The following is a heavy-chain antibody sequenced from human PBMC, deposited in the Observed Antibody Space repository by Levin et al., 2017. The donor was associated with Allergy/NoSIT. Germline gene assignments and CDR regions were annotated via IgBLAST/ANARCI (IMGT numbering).Heavy chain of an antibody. V-gene: IGHV4-39*01. Sequence: SETLSLTCTVSGGSISSTSDYWGWIRQPPGKGLEWIGSFYFSGNTYYNPSLKSRVTISVDTSKSQFSLRLSSVTAADTAVYYCARQPMVTGTFDYWGQGTLVTVSS. CDR3: ARQPMVTGTFDY. D-gene: IGHD1/OR15-1a*01. J-gene: IGHJ4*02. CDR2: FYFSGNT. CDR1: GGSISSTSDY.